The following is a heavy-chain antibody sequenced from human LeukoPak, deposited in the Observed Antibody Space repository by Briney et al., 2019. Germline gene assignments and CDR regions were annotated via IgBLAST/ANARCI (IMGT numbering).Heavy chain of an antibody. Sequence: GGSLRLSCAASGFTFDDYAMHWVRQAPGKGLEWVSLISGDGTRTYYADSVKSRFTISRDNSKNSLYLQMNSLRTADTALYYCAKVPDYGDFIFDYWGQGTLVTVSS. CDR2: ISGDGTRT. J-gene: IGHJ4*02. CDR3: AKVPDYGDFIFDY. V-gene: IGHV3-43*02. D-gene: IGHD4-17*01. CDR1: GFTFDDYA.